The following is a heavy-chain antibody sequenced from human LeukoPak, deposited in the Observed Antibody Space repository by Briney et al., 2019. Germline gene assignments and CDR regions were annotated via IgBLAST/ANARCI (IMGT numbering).Heavy chain of an antibody. D-gene: IGHD3-10*01. CDR2: ISYDGSNK. Sequence: PGGSLRLSCAASGFTFSSYAMHWVRQAPGKGLEWVAVISYDGSNKYYADSVKGRFTISRDNSKNTLYLQMNSLRAEDTAVYYCARDRPYYYGSDGFDPWGQGTLVTVSS. J-gene: IGHJ5*02. V-gene: IGHV3-30*14. CDR1: GFTFSSYA. CDR3: ARDRPYYYGSDGFDP.